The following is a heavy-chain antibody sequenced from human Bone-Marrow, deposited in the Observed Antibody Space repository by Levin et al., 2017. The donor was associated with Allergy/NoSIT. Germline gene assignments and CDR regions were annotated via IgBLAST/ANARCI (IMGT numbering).Heavy chain of an antibody. Sequence: GESLKISCAASGFTFSSYDMHWVRQATGKGLEWVSAIGTAGDTYYPGSVKGRFTISRENAKNSLYLQMNSLRAGDTAVYYCARGGDDYGDYWGQGTLVTVSS. CDR1: GFTFSSYD. V-gene: IGHV3-13*01. D-gene: IGHD3-16*01. J-gene: IGHJ4*02. CDR2: IGTAGDT. CDR3: ARGGDDYGDY.